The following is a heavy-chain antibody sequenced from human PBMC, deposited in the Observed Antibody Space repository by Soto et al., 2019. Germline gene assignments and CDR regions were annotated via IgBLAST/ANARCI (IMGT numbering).Heavy chain of an antibody. J-gene: IGHJ5*02. Sequence: ETLSLTCAVYGGSFSGYYWSWIRQPPGKGLEWIGEINHSGSTNYNPSLKSRVTISVDTSKDQFSLKLSSVTAADTAVYYCARGYCSSTSCLGNWFDPWGQGTLVTVSS. D-gene: IGHD2-2*01. CDR3: ARGYCSSTSCLGNWFDP. V-gene: IGHV4-34*01. CDR1: GGSFSGYY. CDR2: INHSGST.